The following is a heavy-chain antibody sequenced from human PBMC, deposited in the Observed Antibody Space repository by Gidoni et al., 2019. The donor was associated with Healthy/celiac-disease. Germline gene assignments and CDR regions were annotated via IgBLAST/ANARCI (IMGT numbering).Heavy chain of an antibody. V-gene: IGHV3-9*01. J-gene: IGHJ4*02. CDR1: GFTFDDYA. CDR2: ISWNSGSI. Sequence: EVQLVESGGGLVQPGRSLRLSCAASGFTFDDYAMHWVRQAPGKGLGWVSGISWNSGSIGYADSVKGRFTISRDNAKNSLYLQMNSLRAEDTALYYCAKVDGPYSSGWATWGGYDYWGQGTLVTVSS. D-gene: IGHD6-19*01. CDR3: AKVDGPYSSGWATWGGYDY.